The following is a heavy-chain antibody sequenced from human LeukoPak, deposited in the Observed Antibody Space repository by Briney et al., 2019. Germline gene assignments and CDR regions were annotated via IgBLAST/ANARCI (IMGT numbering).Heavy chain of an antibody. V-gene: IGHV4-39*01. D-gene: IGHD2-2*01. J-gene: IGHJ6*03. CDR3: ARHRGVVVPAAKYYYYMDV. CDR2: IYYSGST. Sequence: SETLSLTCTVSGGSISSSSYYWGWIRQPPGKGLEWIGSIYYSGSTYYNPSLKSRVTISVDTSKNQFSLKLSSVTAADTAVYYCARHRGVVVPAAKYYYYMDVWGKGTTVTVSS. CDR1: GGSISSSSYY.